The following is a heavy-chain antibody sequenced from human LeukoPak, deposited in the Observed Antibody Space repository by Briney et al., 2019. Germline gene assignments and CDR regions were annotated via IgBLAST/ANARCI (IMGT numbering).Heavy chain of an antibody. CDR2: IIPIFGTA. CDR3: ARDDLVNPFDP. D-gene: IGHD2-21*02. Sequence: ASVKVSCKASGGTFSSYAISWVRQAPGQGLEWMGGIIPIFGTANYAQKFQGRVTITTDESTSTAYMELSSLRSEDTAVYFCARDDLVNPFDPWGQGSLVTVSS. V-gene: IGHV1-69*05. CDR1: GGTFSSYA. J-gene: IGHJ5*02.